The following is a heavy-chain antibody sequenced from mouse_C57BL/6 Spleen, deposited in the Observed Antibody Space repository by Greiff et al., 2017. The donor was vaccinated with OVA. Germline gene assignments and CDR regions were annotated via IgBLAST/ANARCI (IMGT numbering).Heavy chain of an antibody. CDR2: IYPGSGST. CDR1: GYTFTSYW. J-gene: IGHJ4*01. D-gene: IGHD1-1*02. V-gene: IGHV1-55*01. Sequence: QVQLQQPGAELVKPGASVKMSCKASGYTFTSYWITWVKQRPGQGLEWIGDIYPGSGSTNYNEKFKSKATLTVDTSSSTAYMQLSSLTSEDSAVYYCAIEKGGKFGGYCTMGYWGQGTSGTVSS. CDR3: AIEKGGKFGGYCTMGY.